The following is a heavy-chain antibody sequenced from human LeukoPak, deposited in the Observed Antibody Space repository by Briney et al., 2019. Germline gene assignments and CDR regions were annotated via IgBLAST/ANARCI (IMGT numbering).Heavy chain of an antibody. CDR1: GFTFSSYS. J-gene: IGHJ4*02. CDR3: ARDPYYYDSSGYYRY. CDR2: ISSSSSYI. V-gene: IGHV3-21*01. Sequence: GGSLRLSCAASGFTFSSYSMNWVRQAPGKGLEGVSSISSSSSYIYYAESVKGRFTISSDNAKNSLYLQMNSLRAEDTAVYYCARDPYYYDSSGYYRYWGQGTLVTVSS. D-gene: IGHD3-22*01.